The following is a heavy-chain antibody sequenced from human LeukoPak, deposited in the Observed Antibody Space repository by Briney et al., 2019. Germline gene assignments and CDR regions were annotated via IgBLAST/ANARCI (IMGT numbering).Heavy chain of an antibody. CDR1: GFTVSSNP. V-gene: IGHV3-66*01. J-gene: IGHJ4*02. CDR3: ARGGLPANWYFFDH. CDR2: IFSGGST. D-gene: IGHD1-1*01. Sequence: GGSLRLSCAASGFTVSSNPMSWVRQAPGKGLEWVSIIFSGGSTYYADSVKGRFAISRDNSKNTVYLQMNSLRAEDTAVYYCARGGLPANWYFFDHWGQGTLVTVSS.